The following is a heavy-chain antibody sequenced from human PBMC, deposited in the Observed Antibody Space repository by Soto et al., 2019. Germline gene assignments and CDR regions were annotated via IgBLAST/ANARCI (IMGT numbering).Heavy chain of an antibody. CDR1: GFTFINYT. D-gene: IGHD3-9*01. CDR2: ISGSGEYK. CDR3: ASRLRSFDWLSPDDAFDI. Sequence: SGVPLRLSSAASGFTFINYTMNWVLQAPGKGLEWVSSISGSGEYKYYADSVKGRFIIFRDNSLFLQMNSLRAEDTAVYYCASRLRSFDWLSPDDAFDIWGQGTMVTVSS. J-gene: IGHJ3*02. V-gene: IGHV3-21*06.